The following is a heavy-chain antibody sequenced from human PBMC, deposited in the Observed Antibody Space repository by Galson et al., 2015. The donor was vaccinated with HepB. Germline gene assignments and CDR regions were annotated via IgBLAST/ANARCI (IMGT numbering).Heavy chain of an antibody. Sequence: SLRLSCAASGFTFSDYEMNWLRQAPGRGLEWISYISRTTINYADSVKGRFTISRDNAKNTLYLQMNSLRAEDTAVYYCAREYYDSSAFAFDIWGQGTMVTVSS. J-gene: IGHJ3*02. CDR2: ISRTTI. V-gene: IGHV3-48*03. D-gene: IGHD3-22*01. CDR1: GFTFSDYE. CDR3: AREYYDSSAFAFDI.